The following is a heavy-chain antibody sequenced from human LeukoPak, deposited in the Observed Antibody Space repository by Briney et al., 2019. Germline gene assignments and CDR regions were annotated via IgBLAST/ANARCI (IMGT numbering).Heavy chain of an antibody. D-gene: IGHD3-10*01. CDR2: ISSSGSTI. J-gene: IGHJ6*02. CDR3: ARYFGDPQGMDV. V-gene: IGHV3-11*04. Sequence: GGSLRLSCAASGFTFSDYYMSWIRQASGKGLEWVSYISSSGSTIYYADSVKGRFTISRDNVKNSLYLQMNSLRDEDTAVYYCARYFGDPQGMDVWGQGTTVTVSS. CDR1: GFTFSDYY.